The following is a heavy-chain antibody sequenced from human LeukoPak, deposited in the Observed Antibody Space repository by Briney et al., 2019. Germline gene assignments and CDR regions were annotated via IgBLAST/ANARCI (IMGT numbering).Heavy chain of an antibody. Sequence: QPGRSLRLSCAASGFTFSSYAMHWVRQAPGKGLEWVAVISYDGSNKYYADSVKGRFTISRDNSKNTLYLQMNSLRAEDTAVYYCAKDRSWAASTTRLYSFDYWGQGTLVTVSS. CDR2: ISYDGSNK. D-gene: IGHD2/OR15-2a*01. CDR3: AKDRSWAASTTRLYSFDY. J-gene: IGHJ4*02. V-gene: IGHV3-30-3*01. CDR1: GFTFSSYA.